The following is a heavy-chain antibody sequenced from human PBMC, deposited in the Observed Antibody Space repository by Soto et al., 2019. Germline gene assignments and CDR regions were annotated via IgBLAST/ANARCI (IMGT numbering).Heavy chain of an antibody. D-gene: IGHD3-16*01. CDR1: GFTFSSYW. CDR2: IKSDGSST. Sequence: EVQLVESGGGLVQPGGSLRLSCAASGFTFSSYWMHWVRQAPGKGLVWVSRIKSDGSSTSYADSVKGRFTISRDNAKNTLYLRMTSLRAEDTAVYYCARSWGGELVSWGQGTRVTVAS. CDR3: ARSWGGELVS. J-gene: IGHJ4*02. V-gene: IGHV3-74*01.